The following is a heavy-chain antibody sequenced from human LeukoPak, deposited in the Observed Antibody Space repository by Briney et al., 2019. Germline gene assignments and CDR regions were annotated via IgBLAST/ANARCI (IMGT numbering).Heavy chain of an antibody. CDR2: INHSGST. CDR1: GGSFSGYY. J-gene: IGHJ4*02. Sequence: PSETLSLTCAVYGGSFSGYYWSWIRQPPGKGLEWIGEINHSGSTNYNPSLKSRVTISVDTSKNQFSLKLSSVTAADTAVYYCARSWNYGSGSLSYWGQGTLVTVSS. D-gene: IGHD3-10*01. CDR3: ARSWNYGSGSLSY. V-gene: IGHV4-34*01.